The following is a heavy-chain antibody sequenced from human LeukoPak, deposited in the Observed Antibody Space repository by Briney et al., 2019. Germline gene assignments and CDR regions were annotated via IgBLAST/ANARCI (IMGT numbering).Heavy chain of an antibody. CDR1: GGSITTTNW. CDR3: TRESGAFSPFGF. J-gene: IGHJ4*03. V-gene: IGHV4-4*02. Sequence: SETLSLTCAVSGGSITTTNWWSWVRQPPGKGLEWIGEVHLNGATNYNPSLESRFSMSIDKSNNHFSLEVTSVTAADTAMYYCTRESGAFSPFGFSGHGTLVTVSS. D-gene: IGHD1-26*01. CDR2: VHLNGAT.